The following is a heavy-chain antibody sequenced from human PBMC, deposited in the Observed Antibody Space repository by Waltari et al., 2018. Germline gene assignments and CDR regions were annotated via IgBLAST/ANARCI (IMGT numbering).Heavy chain of an antibody. Sequence: QVQLVQSGAEVKKPGASVKVSCKASGYTFTGYYMHWVRQAPGQGLEWMGGANPNRGGKNYAQKFQGWVTRTRDTSISTAYMGLSRLGADDTAVYYCARGGIAARSVSYYYGMDVWGQGTTVTVSS. J-gene: IGHJ6*02. D-gene: IGHD6-6*01. CDR3: ARGGIAARSVSYYYGMDV. V-gene: IGHV1-2*04. CDR1: GYTFTGYY. CDR2: ANPNRGGK.